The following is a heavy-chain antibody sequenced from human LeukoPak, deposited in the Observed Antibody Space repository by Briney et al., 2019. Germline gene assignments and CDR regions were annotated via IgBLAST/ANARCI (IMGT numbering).Heavy chain of an antibody. CDR2: IRYDGSNK. Sequence: QPGESLRLSCAASGFTFSSYGMHWVRQAPGKGLEWVAFIRYDGSNKYYADSVKGRFTISRDNSKNTLYLQMNSLRAEDTAVYYCASLWFGELFGHYWGQGTLVTVSS. J-gene: IGHJ4*02. CDR1: GFTFSSYG. CDR3: ASLWFGELFGHY. V-gene: IGHV3-30*02. D-gene: IGHD3-10*01.